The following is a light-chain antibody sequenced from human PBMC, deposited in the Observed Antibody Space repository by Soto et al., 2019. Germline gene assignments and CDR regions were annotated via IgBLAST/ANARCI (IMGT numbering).Light chain of an antibody. J-gene: IGKJ2*01. CDR2: RAS. Sequence: EVLMTQSPDTLYVSPGERVTLSCRASQSVSDKLAWYQQKPGQGPRLLVYRASTRTLGIPARFSGSESGTEFTLTISSLQSDDVAIYFCQQYSAWPNTFGQGTKLAI. CDR3: QQYSAWPNT. CDR1: QSVSDK. V-gene: IGKV3-15*01.